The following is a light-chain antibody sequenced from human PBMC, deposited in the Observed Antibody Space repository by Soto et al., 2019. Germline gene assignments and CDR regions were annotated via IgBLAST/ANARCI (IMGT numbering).Light chain of an antibody. CDR3: SSYAVNSTSV. J-gene: IGLJ2*01. Sequence: QSALTQPPSASGSPGQSVTISCTGTSSDVGGYQYVSWYQHYPGNAPKLMIYEMTKRPSGPPDRFSGSKFGNTASLSVSGLQAEDEADYYCSSYAVNSTSVFGGGTKLPVL. V-gene: IGLV2-8*01. CDR2: EMT. CDR1: SSDVGGYQY.